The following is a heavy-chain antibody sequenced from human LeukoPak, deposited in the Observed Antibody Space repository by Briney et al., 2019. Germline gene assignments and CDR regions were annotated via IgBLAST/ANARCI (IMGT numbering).Heavy chain of an antibody. CDR2: IIPIFGTA. D-gene: IGHD3-22*01. CDR1: GGTFSSYA. J-gene: IGHJ4*02. Sequence: SVKVSCKASGGTFSSYAISWVRQAPGQGLEWMGGIIPIFGTANYAQKCQGRVTITADESTSTAYMELSSLRSEDTAVYYCARDYDSSGYLDYWGQGTLVTVSS. CDR3: ARDYDSSGYLDY. V-gene: IGHV1-69*13.